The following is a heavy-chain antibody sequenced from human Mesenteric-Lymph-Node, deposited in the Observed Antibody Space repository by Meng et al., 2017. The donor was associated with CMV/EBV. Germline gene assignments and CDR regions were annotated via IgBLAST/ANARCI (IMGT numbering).Heavy chain of an antibody. CDR2: ISSSGSTI. CDR1: GFTFSDYY. D-gene: IGHD2-2*01. V-gene: IGHV3-11*04. J-gene: IGHJ6*02. Sequence: GESLKISCAASGFTFSDYYMSWIRQAPGKGLEWVSYISSSGSTIYYADSVKGRFTISRDNAKNSLYLQMNSLRAEDTAVYYCARELGCSSTSCYYVAYYYYGMDVWGQGTTVTVSS. CDR3: ARELGCSSTSCYYVAYYYYGMDV.